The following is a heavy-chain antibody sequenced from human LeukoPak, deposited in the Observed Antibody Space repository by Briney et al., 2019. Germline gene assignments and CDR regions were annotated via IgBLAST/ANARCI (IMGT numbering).Heavy chain of an antibody. V-gene: IGHV3-73*01. CDR3: SGWDGSYEY. J-gene: IGHJ4*02. CDR1: GFTFSDAT. D-gene: IGHD3-10*01. Sequence: PGGSLRLSCAASGFTFSDATIYWVRLVSGKGLEWLGHIRTKANTYATAVAASVKGRFTIARLDSKNTAYLQMNSLKSEDTAVYYCSGWDGSYEYWGQGTLVTVSS. CDR2: IRTKANTYAT.